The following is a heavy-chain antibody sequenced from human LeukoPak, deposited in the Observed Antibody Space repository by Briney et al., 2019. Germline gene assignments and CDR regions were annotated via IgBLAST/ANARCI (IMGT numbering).Heavy chain of an antibody. Sequence: SETLSLTCTVSGGSISSYYWNWIRQPPGMGLEWIGYINYIRTTDYNPSLKSRVTISLDTSKNRFSLKLSSVTAADTAMYYCARSYSSSDHYYYYGMDVWGQGTTVTVSS. CDR1: GGSISSYY. J-gene: IGHJ6*02. D-gene: IGHD6-13*01. V-gene: IGHV4-59*08. CDR2: INYIRTT. CDR3: ARSYSSSDHYYYYGMDV.